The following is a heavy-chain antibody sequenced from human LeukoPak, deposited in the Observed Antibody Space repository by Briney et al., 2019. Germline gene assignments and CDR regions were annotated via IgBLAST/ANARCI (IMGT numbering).Heavy chain of an antibody. V-gene: IGHV1-69*04. CDR3: ARDQGYYDFWSGRRYFDY. CDR2: IIPIFGIA. CDR1: GGTFSSYA. Sequence: AVKVSCKAAGGTFSSYAISWVLQAPGQWVEWMGRIIPIFGIANYAQKFQGRVTITADKSTSTAYMELSSLRSEDTAVYYCARDQGYYDFWSGRRYFDYWGQGTLVTVSS. J-gene: IGHJ4*02. D-gene: IGHD3-3*01.